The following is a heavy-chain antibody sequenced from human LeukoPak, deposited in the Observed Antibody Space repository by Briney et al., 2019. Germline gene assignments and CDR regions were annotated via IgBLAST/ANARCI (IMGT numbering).Heavy chain of an antibody. CDR3: ARDLADRDREWFDP. D-gene: IGHD5-24*01. V-gene: IGHV4-61*02. CDR1: GGSISSGSYY. Sequence: SETPSLTCTVSGGSISSGSYYWSWIRQPAGKGLEWIGRIYTSGSTNYNPSLKSRVTISVDTSKNQFSLKLSSVTAADTAVYYCARDLADRDREWFDPWGQGTLVTVSS. CDR2: IYTSGST. J-gene: IGHJ5*02.